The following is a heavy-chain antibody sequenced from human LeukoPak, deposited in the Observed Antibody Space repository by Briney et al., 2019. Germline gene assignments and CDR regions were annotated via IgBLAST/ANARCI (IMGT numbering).Heavy chain of an antibody. D-gene: IGHD7-27*01. CDR3: ARGPHWDPHFDY. CDR2: INPNSGVT. Sequence: ASVKVSCKASGYTFTGYYMHWVRQAPGQGLEWMGWINPNSGVTNYAQKFLGRVTMTRDTSISTAYMELSRLRSDDTAVYYCARGPHWDPHFDYWGQGTLVTVSS. CDR1: GYTFTGYY. J-gene: IGHJ4*02. V-gene: IGHV1-2*02.